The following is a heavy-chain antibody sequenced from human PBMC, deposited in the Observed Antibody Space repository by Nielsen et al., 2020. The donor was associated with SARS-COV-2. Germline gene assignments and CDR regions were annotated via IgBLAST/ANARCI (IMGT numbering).Heavy chain of an antibody. D-gene: IGHD6-25*01. CDR1: GFTFRIYG. J-gene: IGHJ6*03. CDR2: ITYDGSNK. CDR3: AREGGGIAAAAVLDYYYYYMDV. V-gene: IGHV3-30*03. Sequence: GESLKISCAASGFTFRIYGMHWVRQAPGRGLEWVAVITYDGSNKYYAESVKGRFTVSRDNSKNTLFLQMNSLKPEDSAVYYCAREGGGIAAAAVLDYYYYYMDVWGKGTTVTVSS.